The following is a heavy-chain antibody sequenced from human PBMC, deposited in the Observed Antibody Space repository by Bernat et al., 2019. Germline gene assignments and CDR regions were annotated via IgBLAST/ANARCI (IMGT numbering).Heavy chain of an antibody. J-gene: IGHJ4*02. V-gene: IGHV3-20*04. Sequence: EVQLVESGGGVVRPGGSLRLSCAASGFTFDDYGMSWVRQAPGKGLEWVSGINWNGGSTGYADSVKGRFTISRDNAKNSLYLQMNSLRAEDTAVYYCARKRNYYGSGSSLYYFDYWGQGTLVTVSS. D-gene: IGHD3-10*01. CDR2: INWNGGST. CDR1: GFTFDDYG. CDR3: ARKRNYYGSGSSLYYFDY.